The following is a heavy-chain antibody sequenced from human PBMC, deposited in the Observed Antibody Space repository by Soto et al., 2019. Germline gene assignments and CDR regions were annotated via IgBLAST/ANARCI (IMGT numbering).Heavy chain of an antibody. V-gene: IGHV3-30-3*01. Sequence: QVQLVESGGGVVQPGRSLRLSCAASGFTFSSYAMHWFRQPPGRGRGGVAVKSYVGSNKYYADSVKGRFTISRDNSKNTLYLQMNSLRAEDTAVYYCARDSPMGYCSGGSCFYYYGMDVWGQGTTVTVSS. D-gene: IGHD2-15*01. CDR3: ARDSPMGYCSGGSCFYYYGMDV. CDR2: KSYVGSNK. J-gene: IGHJ6*02. CDR1: GFTFSSYA.